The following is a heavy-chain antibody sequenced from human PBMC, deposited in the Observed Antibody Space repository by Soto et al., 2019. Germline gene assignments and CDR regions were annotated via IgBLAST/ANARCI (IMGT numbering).Heavy chain of an antibody. V-gene: IGHV3-11*01. CDR1: GFTFSDYY. J-gene: IGHJ4*02. CDR2: ISSSGSTI. Sequence: QVQLVESGGGLVKPGGSLRLSCAASGFTFSDYYMSWLRQAPGKGLEWVSYISSSGSTIYYADSVKGRFTISRDNAKNYLYLQKNSMRAGGSAVYYCSGGGGSYCDSSGYFDGLFDYWGQGTLVTVSS. CDR3: SGGGGSYCDSSGYFDGLFDY. D-gene: IGHD3-22*01.